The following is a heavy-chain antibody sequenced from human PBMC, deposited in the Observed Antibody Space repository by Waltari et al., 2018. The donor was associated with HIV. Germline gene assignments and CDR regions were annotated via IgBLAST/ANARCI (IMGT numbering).Heavy chain of an antibody. D-gene: IGHD3-3*01. J-gene: IGHJ3*02. V-gene: IGHV3-23*04. CDR3: AKDFGEGDTFDI. CDR1: GFTFSSYA. Sequence: VQLVESGGGLVRPGGSLRLSCAASGFTFSSYAMSWVRQAPGKGLEWVSTISASGVSTYYADSVKGRFTIARDNSKNTMYLQLNRLRAEATAVYYCAKDFGEGDTFDIWGQGTLVAVSS. CDR2: ISASGVST.